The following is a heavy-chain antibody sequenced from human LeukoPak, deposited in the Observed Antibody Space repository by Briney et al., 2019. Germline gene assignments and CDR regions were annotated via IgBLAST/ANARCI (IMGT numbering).Heavy chain of an antibody. V-gene: IGHV4-59*01. CDR1: GGSISSYY. Sequence: SETLSLTCTVSGGSISSYYWSWIRQPPGKGLEWIGYIYYSGSTNYNPSLKSRVTISVDTSKNQFSLKLSSVTAADTAVCYCARAWYSSGWYLENFDYWGQGTLVTVSS. CDR2: IYYSGST. D-gene: IGHD6-19*01. CDR3: ARAWYSSGWYLENFDY. J-gene: IGHJ4*02.